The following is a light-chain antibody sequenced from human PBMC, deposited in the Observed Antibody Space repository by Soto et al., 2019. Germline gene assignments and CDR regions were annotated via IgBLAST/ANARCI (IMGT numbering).Light chain of an antibody. CDR1: SRNIGGYNV. V-gene: IGLV2-23*01. Sequence: QSVLTQPASVSGSPGQSITISCSGTSRNIGGYNVVSWYQQHPGKAPKVIVYEGIKRPSGVSDRFSGSTSGSTASLTISGLQAEDEAEYYCCSYVGATTYVFGSGTKVNVL. CDR2: EGI. J-gene: IGLJ1*01. CDR3: CSYVGATTYV.